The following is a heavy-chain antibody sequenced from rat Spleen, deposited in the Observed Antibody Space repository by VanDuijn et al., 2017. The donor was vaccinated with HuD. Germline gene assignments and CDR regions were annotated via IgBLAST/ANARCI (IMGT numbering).Heavy chain of an antibody. D-gene: IGHD1-10*01. J-gene: IGHJ3*01. V-gene: IGHV10-5*01. Sequence: VQVVESGGGLVQPKESLKISCAASGFTFSNAAMYWVRQAPGKGLEWVARIRTKPTNYATYYADSVKGRFTISRDDSKSMVYLQMDNLKTEDTAIYYCTSRGYNNYDWFAYWGQGTLVTVSS. CDR3: TSRGYNNYDWFAY. CDR2: IRTKPTNYAT. CDR1: GFTFSNAA.